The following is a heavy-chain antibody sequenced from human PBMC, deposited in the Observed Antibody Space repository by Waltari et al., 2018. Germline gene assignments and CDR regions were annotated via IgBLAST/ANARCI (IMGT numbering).Heavy chain of an antibody. CDR2: IYPGDSDT. CDR3: ARGVEADSSGYYSHFDY. J-gene: IGHJ4*02. CDR1: GYSFTSYW. V-gene: IGHV5-51*01. D-gene: IGHD3-22*01. Sequence: EVQLVQSGAEVKKPGESLKISCKGSGYSFTSYWIGWVRQMPGKGLEWMGFIYPGDSDTRYSPSFQGQVTISADKSISTAYLQWSSLKASDTAMYYCARGVEADSSGYYSHFDYWGQGTLVTVSS.